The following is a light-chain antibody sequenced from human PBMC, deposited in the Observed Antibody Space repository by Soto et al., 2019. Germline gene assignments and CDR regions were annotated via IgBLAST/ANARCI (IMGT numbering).Light chain of an antibody. Sequence: EIVMKQSPATLSVSPGERATLSCRASQSVSSNLAWYQQKPGQAPRLLIYGASTRATCIPARFSGSGSGTEVNLNISSLQSEDFAVYYCQQYNNWPPLFGQGTKVEIK. V-gene: IGKV3-15*01. CDR1: QSVSSN. J-gene: IGKJ1*01. CDR2: GAS. CDR3: QQYNNWPPL.